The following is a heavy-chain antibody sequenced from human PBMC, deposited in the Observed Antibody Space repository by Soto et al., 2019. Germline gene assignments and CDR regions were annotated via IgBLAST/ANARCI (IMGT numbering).Heavy chain of an antibody. CDR2: ISAGSLFI. CDR3: ARSPGVGARGAY. J-gene: IGHJ4*02. V-gene: IGHV3-21*01. Sequence: EVQLVESGGGLVKPGESLRLSCAGSGFTFSAYNINWVRQAAGKGLEWVSSISAGSLFIYQPDSMKGRFTISRDDARNSVYLQMNSLTAEDTAVYYCARSPGVGARGAYWGQGTLVTVSS. D-gene: IGHD3-16*01. CDR1: GFTFSAYN.